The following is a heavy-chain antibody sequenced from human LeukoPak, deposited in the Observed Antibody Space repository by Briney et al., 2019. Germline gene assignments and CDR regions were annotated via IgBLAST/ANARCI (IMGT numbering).Heavy chain of an antibody. CDR1: GGSISNYY. J-gene: IGHJ4*02. CDR2: INYSGSA. V-gene: IGHV4-59*01. CDR3: ARVYRDDFWSGYSTHFDY. D-gene: IGHD3-3*01. Sequence: PLETLSLTCTVSGGSISNYYWSWIRQPPGKGLEWIGYINYSGSANYNPSLKSRVTMSVDTSKNQFSLKLTSVTAADTAVYYCARVYRDDFWSGYSTHFDYWGQGTLVTVSS.